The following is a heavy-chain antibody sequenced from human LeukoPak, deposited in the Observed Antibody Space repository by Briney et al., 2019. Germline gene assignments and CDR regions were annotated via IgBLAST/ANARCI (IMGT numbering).Heavy chain of an antibody. CDR1: GFTVSSTY. CDR3: AKSTTTVTTDGFDY. Sequence: GGSLRLSCAVSGFTVSSTYMSWVRQAPGKGLEWVSGISWNSGSIGYADSVKGRFTISRDNAKNSLYLQMNSLRAEDTALYYCAKSTTTVTTDGFDYWGQGTLVTVSS. CDR2: ISWNSGSI. J-gene: IGHJ4*02. V-gene: IGHV3-9*01. D-gene: IGHD4-17*01.